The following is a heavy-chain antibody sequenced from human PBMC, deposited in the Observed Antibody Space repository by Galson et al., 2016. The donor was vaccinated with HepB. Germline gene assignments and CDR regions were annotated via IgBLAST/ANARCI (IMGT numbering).Heavy chain of an antibody. D-gene: IGHD2-21*02. CDR3: AADATTIVTAFDY. Sequence: SLRLSCAASGFTLSNSAMHWVRQAPGKGLEWAAKISYDAKNVYYAESLRGRSPISRDYSKNAPYLEMNSLRVEDTAVYYCAADATTIVTAFDYWGQGTLVTVSS. CDR1: GFTLSNSA. J-gene: IGHJ4*02. CDR2: ISYDAKNV. V-gene: IGHV3-30*03.